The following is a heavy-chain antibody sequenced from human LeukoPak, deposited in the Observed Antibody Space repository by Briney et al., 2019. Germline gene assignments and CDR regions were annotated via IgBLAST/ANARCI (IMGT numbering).Heavy chain of an antibody. Sequence: GGSLRLSCSASGFTFSSYGMNWVRQAPGKGLEWVAVISYDGSNKYSADSVKGRFTISRDNAKNTLYLQMNSLRAEDTAVYYCARSQSGSYWDYYYYMDVWGKGTTVTISS. CDR2: ISYDGSNK. CDR3: ARSQSGSYWDYYYYMDV. J-gene: IGHJ6*03. CDR1: GFTFSSYG. D-gene: IGHD1-26*01. V-gene: IGHV3-30*03.